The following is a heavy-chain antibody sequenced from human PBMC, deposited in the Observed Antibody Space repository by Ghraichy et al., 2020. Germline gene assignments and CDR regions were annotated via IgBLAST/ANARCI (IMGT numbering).Heavy chain of an antibody. CDR2: IKQDGSEK. V-gene: IGHV3-7*01. Sequence: GESLNISCAASGFTFSSYWMSWVRQAPGKGLEWVANIKQDGSEKYYVDSVKGRFTISRDNAKNSLYLQMNSLRAEDTAVYYCARDRGDGDYPAYFDYWGQGTLVTVSS. CDR3: ARDRGDGDYPAYFDY. D-gene: IGHD4-17*01. CDR1: GFTFSSYW. J-gene: IGHJ4*02.